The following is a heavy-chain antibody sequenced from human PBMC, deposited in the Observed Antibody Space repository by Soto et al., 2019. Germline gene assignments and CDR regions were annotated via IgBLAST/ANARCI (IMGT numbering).Heavy chain of an antibody. V-gene: IGHV4-39*01. CDR2: IFYSGGT. J-gene: IGHJ5*02. CDR1: GGSISSSSYY. Sequence: SETLSLTCTVSGGSISSSSYYWAWIRQFPGKGLEWIGTIFYSGGTFYTPSLKSRVTMSVDTSNNQFSLKLNSVTAADTAVYYCARQATGYYYGWFDPWGQGTLVTVSS. CDR3: ARQATGYYYGWFDP. D-gene: IGHD3-22*01.